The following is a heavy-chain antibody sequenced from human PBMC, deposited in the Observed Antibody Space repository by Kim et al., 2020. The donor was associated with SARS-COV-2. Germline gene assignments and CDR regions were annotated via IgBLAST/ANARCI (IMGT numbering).Heavy chain of an antibody. CDR3: ARDRGGIATTYLDS. V-gene: IGHV1-69*01. D-gene: IGHD1-26*01. Sequence: YAQQFHGRVTITAPDSTGTAYMELYNLRSEDTAVYYCARDRGGIATTYLDSWGQGTLVTVSS. J-gene: IGHJ4*02.